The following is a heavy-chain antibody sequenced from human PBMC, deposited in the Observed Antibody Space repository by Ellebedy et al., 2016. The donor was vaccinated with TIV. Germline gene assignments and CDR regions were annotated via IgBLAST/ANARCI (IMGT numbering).Heavy chain of an antibody. CDR1: GGSIRSYY. CDR2: IYYSGST. CDR3: SRDGASCSSTSCQDVFDI. V-gene: IGHV4-59*01. D-gene: IGHD2-2*01. Sequence: SETLSLTXTVSGGSIRSYYWSWIRQPPGKGLEWIGFIYYSGSTSYSPSLKSRVTISVDTSKNQFSLKLSSVTAADTAMYYCSRDGASCSSTSCQDVFDIWGQGTMVTVSS. J-gene: IGHJ3*02.